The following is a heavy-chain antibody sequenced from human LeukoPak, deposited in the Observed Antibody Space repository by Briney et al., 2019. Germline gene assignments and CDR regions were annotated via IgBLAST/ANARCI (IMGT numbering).Heavy chain of an antibody. V-gene: IGHV4-39*01. J-gene: IGHJ5*02. CDR2: IYYSGST. CDR1: GGSISSSSYY. CDR3: ARQVVVVTAIFVMARWFDP. Sequence: PSETLSLTCTVSGGSISSSSYYWGWIRQPPGKGLEWIGYIYYSGSTYYNPSLNSRVTISVDTSRNQFSLKLSSVTAADTAVYYCARQVVVVTAIFVMARWFDPWGQGTLVTVSS. D-gene: IGHD2-21*02.